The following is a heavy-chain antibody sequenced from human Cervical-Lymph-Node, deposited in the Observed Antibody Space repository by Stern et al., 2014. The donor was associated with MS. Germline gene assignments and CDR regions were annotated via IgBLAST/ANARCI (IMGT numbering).Heavy chain of an antibody. D-gene: IGHD3-22*01. J-gene: IGHJ4*02. V-gene: IGHV4-61*02. Sequence: QLQLQESGPGLVKPSQTLSLTCTVSSASLSTDNNYWSWIRQPAGKGLEWIGRISSSGRSNYNPSLRSRFTISVDTSTNQFSLKLTSGTAADTAVYYCARGGYYASGGSFDFWGQGTLVTVSS. CDR1: SASLSTDNNY. CDR2: ISSSGRS. CDR3: ARGGYYASGGSFDF.